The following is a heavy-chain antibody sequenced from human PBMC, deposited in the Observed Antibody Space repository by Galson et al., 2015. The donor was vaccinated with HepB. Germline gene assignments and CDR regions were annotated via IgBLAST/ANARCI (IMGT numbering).Heavy chain of an antibody. V-gene: IGHV1-69*02. CDR2: IIPFLGVA. CDR1: GNTFNSHS. J-gene: IGHJ4*02. Sequence: SVKVSCKASGNTFNSHSITWVRQAPGQGLEWMGWIIPFLGVANYAQKFQGRVTITADKSTSTAYMELSSLRSEDTAVYYCARLRRGARSDSSGYLDYWGRGTLVTVSS. CDR3: ARLRRGARSDSSGYLDY. D-gene: IGHD3-22*01.